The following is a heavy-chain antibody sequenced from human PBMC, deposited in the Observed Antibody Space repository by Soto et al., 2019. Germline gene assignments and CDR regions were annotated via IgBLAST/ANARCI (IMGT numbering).Heavy chain of an antibody. J-gene: IGHJ6*02. Sequence: ASVKVSCKASGYSFTRYGIAWARQAPGQGLEWMGWINTYNGNTNYAQNLQGRVTLTTDTSTNTAYMELTSLRSNDTAIYYCAMVDVYVTPSPQDVWGQGTTVTVSS. CDR2: INTYNGNT. CDR3: AMVDVYVTPSPQDV. CDR1: GYSFTRYG. D-gene: IGHD3-16*01. V-gene: IGHV1-18*01.